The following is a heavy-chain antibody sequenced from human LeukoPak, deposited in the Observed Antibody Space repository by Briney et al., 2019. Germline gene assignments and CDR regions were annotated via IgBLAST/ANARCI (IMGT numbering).Heavy chain of an antibody. CDR1: ESTFSSYS. J-gene: IGHJ4*02. Sequence: GRSLRLSCAASESTFSSYSVNWVRQAPGKGLEWVSYISSSSSTIYYADSLKGRLTISRDDAENSLYLQMNSLRAEDTAVYYCARDSSVTAAPIDYWGQGTLVTVSS. V-gene: IGHV3-48*01. CDR2: ISSSSSTI. CDR3: ARDSSVTAAPIDY. D-gene: IGHD2-2*01.